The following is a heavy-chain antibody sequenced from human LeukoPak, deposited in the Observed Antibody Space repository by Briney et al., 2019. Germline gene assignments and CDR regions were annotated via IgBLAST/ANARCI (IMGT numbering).Heavy chain of an antibody. J-gene: IGHJ4*02. V-gene: IGHV1-18*01. CDR2: ISAYNGNT. Sequence: ASVKVSCKASGYTFTSYGISWVRQAPGQGLEWMGWISAYNGNTNYAQKLQGRVTMTTDTSTSTAYMELSSLRSEDTAVYYCARDSVALEMATSFDYWGQGTLVTVSS. CDR3: ARDSVALEMATSFDY. CDR1: GYTFTSYG. D-gene: IGHD5-24*01.